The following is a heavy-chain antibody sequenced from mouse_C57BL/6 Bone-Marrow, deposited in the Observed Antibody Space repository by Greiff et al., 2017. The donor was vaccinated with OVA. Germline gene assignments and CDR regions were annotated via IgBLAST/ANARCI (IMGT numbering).Heavy chain of an antibody. CDR1: GYTFTSYW. V-gene: IGHV1-55*01. D-gene: IGHD4-1*01. CDR2: IYPGSGST. CDR3: ASPGTLFAY. Sequence: QVQLQQPGAELVKPGASVKMSCKASGYTFTSYWITWVKQRPGQGLEWIGDIYPGSGSTNYNEKFKSKATLTVDKSSSTAYMQLSSLTSEDSAVYYCASPGTLFAYWGQGTLVTISA. J-gene: IGHJ3*01.